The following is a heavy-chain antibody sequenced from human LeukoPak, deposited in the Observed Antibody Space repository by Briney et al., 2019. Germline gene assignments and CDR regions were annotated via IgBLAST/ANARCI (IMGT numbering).Heavy chain of an antibody. CDR1: GDNFNNYV. V-gene: IGHV1-69*13. Sequence: SVKVSCTASGDNFNNYVISWVRQAPGQGLEWMGGIIPVIGTVKYAQKFQGRVTITADESTSTAYMELDSLKSSDTALYFCEAAGGSNWYIYWGQGTRVTVSS. CDR3: EAAGGSNWYIY. CDR2: IIPVIGTV. J-gene: IGHJ4*02. D-gene: IGHD6-13*01.